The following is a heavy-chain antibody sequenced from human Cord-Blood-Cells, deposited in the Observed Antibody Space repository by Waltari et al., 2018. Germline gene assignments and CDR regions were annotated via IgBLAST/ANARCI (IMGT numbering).Heavy chain of an antibody. Sequence: VQLAQSGAEVKKPGASVKVSCKASGYTFTDSHMHWVRKAPGQGLEWMGRINPNSGGTNYAQKFQGRVTMTRDTSISTAYMELSRLRSDDTAVYYCARETGGVTIFGVVDYWGQGTLVTVSS. J-gene: IGHJ4*02. V-gene: IGHV1-2*06. CDR3: ARETGGVTIFGVVDY. CDR1: GYTFTDSH. D-gene: IGHD3-3*01. CDR2: INPNSGGT.